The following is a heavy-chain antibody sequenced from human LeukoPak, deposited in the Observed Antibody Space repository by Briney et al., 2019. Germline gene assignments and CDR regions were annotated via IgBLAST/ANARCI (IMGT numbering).Heavy chain of an antibody. D-gene: IGHD6-6*01. Sequence: PGGSLRLSCAASGFTFSNYWMSWVRQAPGKGLEWVANIKQDESEKYYVDSVKGRFTISRDNARNSLYLQMNSLRAEDTAVYYCPISATARGGLDYWGQGTLVTVSS. CDR1: GFTFSNYW. CDR2: IKQDESEK. CDR3: PISATARGGLDY. J-gene: IGHJ4*02. V-gene: IGHV3-7*01.